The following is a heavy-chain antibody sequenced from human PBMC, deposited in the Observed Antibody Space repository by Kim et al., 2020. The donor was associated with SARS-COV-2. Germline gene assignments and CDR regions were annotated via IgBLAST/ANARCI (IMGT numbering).Heavy chain of an antibody. CDR3: ARESGAYSSRPRYDY. Sequence: ASVKVSCKASGYTFTSYGISWVRQAPGQGLEWMGWISAYIGNTNYAQKLQGRVTMTTDTSTSTAYMELRSLRSDDTAGYYCARESGAYSSRPRYDYWGQGTLVTVSS. CDR2: ISAYIGNT. CDR1: GYTFTSYG. J-gene: IGHJ4*02. V-gene: IGHV1-18*01. D-gene: IGHD6-13*01.